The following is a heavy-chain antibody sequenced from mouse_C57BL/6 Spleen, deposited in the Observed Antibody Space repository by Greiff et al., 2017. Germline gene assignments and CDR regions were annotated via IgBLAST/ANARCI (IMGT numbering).Heavy chain of an antibody. CDR1: GFSLTSYA. CDR2: IWTGGGT. D-gene: IGHD1-1*01. J-gene: IGHJ1*03. Sequence: QVQLKQSGPGLVAPSQSLSITCTVSGFSLTSYAISWVRQPPGKGLEWLGVIWTGGGTNYNSAPKSRLSISKDNSKSQVFLKMNSLQTDDTARYYCARNTGYYGSSWYFDVWGTGTTVTVSS. V-gene: IGHV2-9-1*01. CDR3: ARNTGYYGSSWYFDV.